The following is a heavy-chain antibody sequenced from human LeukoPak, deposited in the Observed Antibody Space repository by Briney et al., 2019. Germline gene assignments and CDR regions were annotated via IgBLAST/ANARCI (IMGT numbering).Heavy chain of an antibody. CDR2: ISGSGGST. V-gene: IGHV3-23*01. Sequence: GGSLRLSCEASGFTFRTYAMSWVRQAPGKGLEWVSAISGSGGSTYYADSVKGRFTISRDNSKNTLYLQMNSLRAEDTALYYCVKASSSSPQYNWFDAWGQGTLVTVSS. D-gene: IGHD6-6*01. CDR1: GFTFRTYA. J-gene: IGHJ5*02. CDR3: VKASSSSPQYNWFDA.